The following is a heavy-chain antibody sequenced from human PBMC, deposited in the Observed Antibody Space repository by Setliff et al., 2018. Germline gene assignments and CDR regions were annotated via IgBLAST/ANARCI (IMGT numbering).Heavy chain of an antibody. D-gene: IGHD2-2*01. CDR3: ARTHCTTTSCFYFHY. Sequence: SETLSLTCTVSGDSISNYYWNWIRQPAGKGLEWIGRIYVTESTKYNPSLKSRVTLSIDTSKNQFSLKLSSVTAADAAVYYCARTHCTTTSCFYFHYWGQGTVVTVSS. J-gene: IGHJ4*02. V-gene: IGHV4-4*07. CDR2: IYVTEST. CDR1: GDSISNYY.